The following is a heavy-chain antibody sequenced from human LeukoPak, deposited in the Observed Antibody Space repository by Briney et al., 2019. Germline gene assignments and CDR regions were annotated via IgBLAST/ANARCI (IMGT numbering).Heavy chain of an antibody. CDR1: GYTFTDYY. Sequence: ASVKVSCKASGYTFTDYYMHWVRQAPGQGFEWMGWINPNDGDTNYAQKFQGRVTMTRDTSISTARMEVSRLRSDDTAVYYCARANFLYCSSSTCLFDYWGQGTLVTVSS. V-gene: IGHV1-2*02. CDR3: ARANFLYCSSSTCLFDY. D-gene: IGHD2-2*01. CDR2: INPNDGDT. J-gene: IGHJ4*02.